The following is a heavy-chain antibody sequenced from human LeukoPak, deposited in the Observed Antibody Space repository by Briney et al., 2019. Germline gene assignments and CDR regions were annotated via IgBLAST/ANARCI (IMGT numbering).Heavy chain of an antibody. V-gene: IGHV1-8*01. J-gene: IGHJ6*04. D-gene: IGHD6-6*01. Sequence: GASVKVSCKASGYTFTGYDINWVRQATGQGLEWMGWMNPNTGSTGYAQKFQGRVTMTRDTSISTAYTELSSLRSEDTAVYYCARGCGIAARMRLLDVWGKGTTVTVSS. CDR1: GYTFTGYD. CDR3: ARGCGIAARMRLLDV. CDR2: MNPNTGST.